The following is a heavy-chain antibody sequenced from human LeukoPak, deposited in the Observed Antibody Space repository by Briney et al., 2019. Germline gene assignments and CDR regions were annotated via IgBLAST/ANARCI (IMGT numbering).Heavy chain of an antibody. D-gene: IGHD3-10*01. CDR2: IFYSGST. Sequence: SETLSLTCTVSSGSISTSNYYWGWVRQPPGKALEWIGNIFYSGSTYYSPSLKSRVTISLDTSRNQFSLKLSSVTAADTAVYYCASLKSGLGITTDNWFDPWGQGTLVTVSS. V-gene: IGHV4-39*01. CDR1: SGSISTSNYY. CDR3: ASLKSGLGITTDNWFDP. J-gene: IGHJ5*02.